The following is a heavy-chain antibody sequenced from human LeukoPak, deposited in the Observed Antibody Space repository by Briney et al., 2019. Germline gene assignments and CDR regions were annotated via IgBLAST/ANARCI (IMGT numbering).Heavy chain of an antibody. CDR2: INHSGST. CDR3: ARHESMVYPFDY. Sequence: SETLSLTCAVYGGSFSGYYWSWIRQPPGKGLEWIGEINHSGSTNYNPSLKSRVTISVDTSKNQFSLKLSSVTAADTAVYYCARHESMVYPFDYWGQGTLVTVSS. V-gene: IGHV4-34*01. D-gene: IGHD3-10*01. J-gene: IGHJ4*02. CDR1: GGSFSGYY.